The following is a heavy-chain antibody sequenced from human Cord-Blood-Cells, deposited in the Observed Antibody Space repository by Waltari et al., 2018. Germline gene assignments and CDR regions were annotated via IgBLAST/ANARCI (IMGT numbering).Heavy chain of an antibody. D-gene: IGHD4-4*01. CDR3: AREGGGTVTTDAFDI. Sequence: QVQLVQSGAEVKKPGASVKVSCKASGYTFTGYYMHWVRQVPGQGLEWMGWINPNSGGTNYAQKLQGWVTMTRDTSISTAYMELSRLRSDDTAVYYCAREGGGTVTTDAFDIWGQGTMVTVSS. J-gene: IGHJ3*02. V-gene: IGHV1-2*04. CDR2: INPNSGGT. CDR1: GYTFTGYY.